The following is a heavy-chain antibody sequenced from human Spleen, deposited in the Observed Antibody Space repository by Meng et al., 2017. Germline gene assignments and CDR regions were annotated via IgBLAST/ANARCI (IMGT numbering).Heavy chain of an antibody. D-gene: IGHD3-10*01. Sequence: QVQLRESGPALVKPSETLSLTCAVSGDSITNHNWWAWVRQPPGKGLEWIGYIYYSGSAYYDPSLKSRVTISVDTSKNQFSLRLSSVTAADTAVYYCARVYYVSRSYSFDYWGQGILVTVSS. CDR2: IYYSGSA. V-gene: IGHV4-30-4*01. J-gene: IGHJ4*02. CDR1: GDSITNHNW. CDR3: ARVYYVSRSYSFDY.